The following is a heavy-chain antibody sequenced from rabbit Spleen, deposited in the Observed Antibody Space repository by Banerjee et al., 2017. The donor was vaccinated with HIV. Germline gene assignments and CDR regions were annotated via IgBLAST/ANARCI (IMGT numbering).Heavy chain of an antibody. CDR2: IDAGSSGFT. CDR1: GFSFSGDSY. J-gene: IGHJ6*01. D-gene: IGHD8-1*01. V-gene: IGHV1S40*01. Sequence: QSLEESGGGLVQPEGSLTLTCKASGFSFSGDSYMCWVRQAPGKGLEWVVCIDAGSSGFTYFASWAKGRFTISKTSSTTVTLQMTSLTAADTATYFCARDTASSFSSYGMDLWGPGTLVTVS. CDR3: ARDTASSFSSYGMDL.